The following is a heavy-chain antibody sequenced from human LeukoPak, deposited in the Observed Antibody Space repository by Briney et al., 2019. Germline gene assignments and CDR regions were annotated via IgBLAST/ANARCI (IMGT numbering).Heavy chain of an antibody. CDR3: AERGGSYIGYFDY. V-gene: IGHV3-30*02. CDR2: IRYDGSDK. D-gene: IGHD1-26*01. CDR1: GFTFSTYD. Sequence: GGSLRLSCAASGFTFSTYDMHWVRQAPGKGLEWVSFIRYDGSDKLYADSVKGRFTVSRDNSKNTLYLQMNSLRPEDTAVYYCAERGGSYIGYFDYWGQGTLVTVSS. J-gene: IGHJ4*02.